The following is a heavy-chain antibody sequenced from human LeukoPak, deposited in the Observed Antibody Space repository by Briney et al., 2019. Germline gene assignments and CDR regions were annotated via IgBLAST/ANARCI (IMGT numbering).Heavy chain of an antibody. Sequence: PGGSLRLSCAASGFTLSSYSMNWVRQAPGKGLQWVSSISSSSSYIYYADSVKGRFTISRDNAKKSLYLEMNSLRAEDTAVYYCARDSPPDDWGQGTVVTVSS. V-gene: IGHV3-21*01. J-gene: IGHJ4*02. CDR3: ARDSPPDD. CDR2: ISSSSSYI. CDR1: GFTLSSYS.